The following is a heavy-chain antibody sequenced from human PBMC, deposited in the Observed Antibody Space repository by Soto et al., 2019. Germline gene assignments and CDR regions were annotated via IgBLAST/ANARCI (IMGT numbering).Heavy chain of an antibody. V-gene: IGHV4-61*08. CDR2: MYDTRSA. CDR3: AGGTGGSYFDP. D-gene: IGHD1-26*01. CDR1: GGSISNGGFY. J-gene: IGHJ5*02. Sequence: SETLSLTCTVSGGSISNGGFYWSWIRQPPGQGLEWIGYMYDTRSANYNPSLKSRVTMSVDTSKSQFSLELRSVTAADTAVYYCAGGTGGSYFDPWGQGALVTVSS.